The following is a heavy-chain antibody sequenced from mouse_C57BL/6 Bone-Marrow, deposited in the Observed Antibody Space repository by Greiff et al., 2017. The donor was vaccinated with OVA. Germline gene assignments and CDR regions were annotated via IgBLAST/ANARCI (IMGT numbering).Heavy chain of an antibody. CDR1: GYSFTGYY. CDR2: INPSTGGT. J-gene: IGHJ2*01. D-gene: IGHD2-1*01. CDR3: ANLLGDY. Sequence: VQLKQSGPELVKPGASVKISCKASGYSFTGYYMNWVKQSPEKSLEWIGEINPSTGGTTYNQKFKAKATLTVDKSSSTAYMQLKSLTSEDSAVYYCANLLGDYWGQGTTLTVSS. V-gene: IGHV1-42*01.